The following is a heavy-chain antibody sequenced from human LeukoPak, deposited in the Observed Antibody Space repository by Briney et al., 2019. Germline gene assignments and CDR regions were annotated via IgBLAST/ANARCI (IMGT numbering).Heavy chain of an antibody. CDR1: GYSFTNYW. Sequence: GESLKISYKGSGYSFTNYWNGWVRQMPGRGLEWMGIIYPGDSDTRYSPSFQGPVTISADKSISTAYLQWSSLKASDTAMYYCARSHYYFDYWGQGTLVTVSS. V-gene: IGHV5-51*01. CDR3: ARSHYYFDY. CDR2: IYPGDSDT. J-gene: IGHJ4*02.